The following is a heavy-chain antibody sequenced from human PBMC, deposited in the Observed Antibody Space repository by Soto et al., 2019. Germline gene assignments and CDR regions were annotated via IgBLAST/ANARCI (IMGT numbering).Heavy chain of an antibody. D-gene: IGHD3-3*01. CDR2: IYYSGST. CDR1: GGSISGGGYY. J-gene: IGHJ4*02. Sequence: SETLSLTCTVSGGSISGGGYYGRWIRQHPGKGLEWIGYIYYSGSTYYNPSLKSRVTISVDTSKNQFSLKLSSVTAADTAVYYCARITIFGVVQNWGQGTLVTVSS. V-gene: IGHV4-31*03. CDR3: ARITIFGVVQN.